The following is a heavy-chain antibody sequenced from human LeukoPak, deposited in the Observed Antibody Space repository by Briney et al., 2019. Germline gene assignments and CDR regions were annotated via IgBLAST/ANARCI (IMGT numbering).Heavy chain of an antibody. D-gene: IGHD3-22*01. CDR3: ARGGIVVVISHFDY. CDR2: IYTSGST. V-gene: IGHV4-4*07. J-gene: IGHJ4*02. Sequence: SETLSLTCTVSGGSISSYYWSWIRQPAGKGLEWIGRIYTSGSTNYNPSLKSRVTMSVDTSKNQFSLKLSSVTAADTAVYYCARGGIVVVISHFDYWGQGTLVTVSS. CDR1: GGSISSYY.